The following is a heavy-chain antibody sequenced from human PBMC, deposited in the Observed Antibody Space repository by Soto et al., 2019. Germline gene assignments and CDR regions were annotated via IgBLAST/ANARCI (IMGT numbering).Heavy chain of an antibody. V-gene: IGHV5-51*01. CDR3: ARLGIWSYGMDV. Sequence: PGESPKISCQGSGYSFTTYWIGWVRQMPGKGLEWMGIIYPGNSDIRYSPSFQGQVTISADKSISTAYLKWSGLKASDTAMYYCARLGIWSYGMDVWGQGTTVTVSS. D-gene: IGHD3-16*01. CDR1: GYSFTTYW. J-gene: IGHJ6*02. CDR2: IYPGNSDI.